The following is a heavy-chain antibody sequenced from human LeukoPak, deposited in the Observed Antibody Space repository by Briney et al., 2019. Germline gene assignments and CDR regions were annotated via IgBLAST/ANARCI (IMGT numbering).Heavy chain of an antibody. Sequence: PGGSLRLSCAASGITLGGYWMSWVRQAPGKGLEWVANIKPDGSEENYVDSVKGRFTISRDNAKNSLSLQMNSLRADDTAVYYCARGGRSPDYWGQGTLVIVSS. CDR2: IKPDGSEE. CDR3: ARGGRSPDY. V-gene: IGHV3-7*04. CDR1: GITLGGYW. J-gene: IGHJ4*02.